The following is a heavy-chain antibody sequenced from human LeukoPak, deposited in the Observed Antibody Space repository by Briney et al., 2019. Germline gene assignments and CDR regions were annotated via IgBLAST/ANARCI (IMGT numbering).Heavy chain of an antibody. CDR1: GFTFSSYS. Sequence: PGGSLRLSCAASGFTFSSYSMNWVRQAPGKGLEWVSSISSSSSYIYYADSVKGRFTISRDNAKNTLYLQMNSLRAEDTAVYYCAKDGHRYSSGWGGNWFDPWGQGTLVTVSS. D-gene: IGHD6-19*01. CDR3: AKDGHRYSSGWGGNWFDP. CDR2: ISSSSSYI. V-gene: IGHV3-21*01. J-gene: IGHJ5*02.